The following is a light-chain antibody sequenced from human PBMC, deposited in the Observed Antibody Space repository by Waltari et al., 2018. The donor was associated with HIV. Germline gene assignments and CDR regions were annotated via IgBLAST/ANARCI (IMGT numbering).Light chain of an antibody. Sequence: QAVVTQEPSLSVSPGGTVTVTCASFTGSVSRKNYVHWIQLKPGQAPLTRIYDTGEEHPWTPCRFSGSLVGGRAALTLSGALTDDEADYYCLLSYSGVRVFGGGTKLTV. J-gene: IGLJ3*02. CDR1: TGSVSRKNY. CDR2: DTG. CDR3: LLSYSGVRV. V-gene: IGLV7-46*01.